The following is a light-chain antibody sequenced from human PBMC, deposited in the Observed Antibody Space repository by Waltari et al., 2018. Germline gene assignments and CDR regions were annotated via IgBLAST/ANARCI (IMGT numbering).Light chain of an antibody. Sequence: QSVLTQPPSASGTPGQRVTLACSGGSSNFVRNTVNWYQQLPGTAPKLLIYRNNQRPSGVPDRFSGSKSGTSASLGISGLQSEDEADYYCAAWDDRLNGPVFGGGTKLTVL. CDR1: SSNFVRNT. CDR3: AAWDDRLNGPV. CDR2: RNN. V-gene: IGLV1-44*01. J-gene: IGLJ3*02.